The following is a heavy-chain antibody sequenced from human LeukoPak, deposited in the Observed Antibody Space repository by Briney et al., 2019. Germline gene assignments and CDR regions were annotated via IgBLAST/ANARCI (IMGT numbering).Heavy chain of an antibody. Sequence: ASVKVSGKAAGYTVTSYDVNWGRQATGQGLEWMGWMNPNSGNTGYAQRFQGRVAMTRNTSINTAYMELSSLRSEDAAVYYCARSEQFPYYMDVWGKGTTVTVSS. CDR2: MNPNSGNT. D-gene: IGHD6-19*01. CDR3: ARSEQFPYYMDV. V-gene: IGHV1-8*01. J-gene: IGHJ6*03. CDR1: GYTVTSYD.